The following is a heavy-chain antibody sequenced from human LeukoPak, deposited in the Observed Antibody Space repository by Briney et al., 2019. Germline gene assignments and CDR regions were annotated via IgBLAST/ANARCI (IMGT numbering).Heavy chain of an antibody. Sequence: GGSLRLSCAASGFTFSSYSMNWVRQAPGKGLEWVSYISSSSSTTYYADSVKGRFTISRDNAKNSLYLQMNSLRDEDTAVYYCARDRGYYYDSSGSNWFDPWGQGTLVTVSS. CDR3: ARDRGYYYDSSGSNWFDP. V-gene: IGHV3-48*02. D-gene: IGHD3-22*01. J-gene: IGHJ5*02. CDR1: GFTFSSYS. CDR2: ISSSSSTT.